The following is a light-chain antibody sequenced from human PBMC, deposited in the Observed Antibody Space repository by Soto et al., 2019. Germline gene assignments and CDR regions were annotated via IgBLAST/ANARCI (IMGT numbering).Light chain of an antibody. CDR1: QSVSTN. Sequence: ETVMTQYPATLSVSPGERATPSRLASQSVSTNLAWYQQKPGQARRLLIYGTSTRATGITARFSGSGSGTEFTLTISSLQSEDFSVYYCQQYNNWPLTFGEGTKVDIK. CDR2: GTS. V-gene: IGKV3-15*01. J-gene: IGKJ4*01. CDR3: QQYNNWPLT.